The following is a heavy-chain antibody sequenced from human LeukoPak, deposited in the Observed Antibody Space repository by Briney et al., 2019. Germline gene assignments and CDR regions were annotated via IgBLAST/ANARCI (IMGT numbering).Heavy chain of an antibody. CDR1: GGTFSSYA. D-gene: IGHD6-19*01. Sequence: ASVKVSCKASGGTFSSYAISWVRQAPGQGLEWMGIINPSGGSTSYAQKFQGRVTMTRDTSTSTVYMELSSLRSEDTAVYYCARGNIAVADFDYWGQGTLVTVSS. CDR2: INPSGGST. V-gene: IGHV1-46*01. J-gene: IGHJ4*02. CDR3: ARGNIAVADFDY.